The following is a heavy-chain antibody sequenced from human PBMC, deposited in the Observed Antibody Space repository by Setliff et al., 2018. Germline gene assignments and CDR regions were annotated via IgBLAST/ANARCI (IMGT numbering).Heavy chain of an antibody. Sequence: GGSLRLSCTTSGFTFGDYAITWVRQAPGKGLEWVSVIYSGGDTYYADSVKGRFTIYRDNSKNTLYLQMNSLRLEDTAIYYCARDAGGDYDNWGQGTLVTVSS. CDR2: IYSGGDT. CDR3: ARDAGGDYDN. J-gene: IGHJ4*02. V-gene: IGHV3-66*02. D-gene: IGHD2-21*02. CDR1: GFTFGDYA.